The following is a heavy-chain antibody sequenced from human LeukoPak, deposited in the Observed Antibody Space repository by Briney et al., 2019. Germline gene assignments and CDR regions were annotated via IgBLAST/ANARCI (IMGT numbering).Heavy chain of an antibody. CDR1: GFTFSTSW. CDR2: INSDGSTI. Sequence: GGSLRLSCAGSGFTFSTSWMHWVRQAPGQGLVWVSRINSDGSTINYADSVQGRFTISRDNAKSTLCLQMNSLGAEDTAVYYCARAGYYRFDYWGQGTQVTVSS. J-gene: IGHJ4*02. D-gene: IGHD4-11*01. V-gene: IGHV3-74*01. CDR3: ARAGYYRFDY.